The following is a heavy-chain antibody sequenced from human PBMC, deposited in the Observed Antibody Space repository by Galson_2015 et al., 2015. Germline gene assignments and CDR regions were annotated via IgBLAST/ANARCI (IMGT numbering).Heavy chain of an antibody. CDR3: ARNSGSNYYFDH. CDR2: MYNSGRT. CDR1: GDSISNFY. J-gene: IGHJ4*02. V-gene: IGHV4-59*01. Sequence: ETLSLTCTVSGDSISNFYWSWLRQPPGKGLEWIGYMYNSGRTNYNPSLKSRVTISVDTSRNQFSLKLTSVTTADTAVYYCARNSGSNYYFDHWGQGTLVTVSS. D-gene: IGHD1-26*01.